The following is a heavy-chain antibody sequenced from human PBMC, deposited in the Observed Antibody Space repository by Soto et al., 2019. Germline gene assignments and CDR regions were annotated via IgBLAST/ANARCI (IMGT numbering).Heavy chain of an antibody. Sequence: QVQLVESGGGVVQPGRSLRLSCAASGFTFSSYAMHWVRQAPGKVLEWVAVISYDGSNKYYADSVKGRFTISRDNSKNTMYLQMNSLRAEDTAVYYCATEPSSRWYNYFDYWGQGTLVTVSS. CDR2: ISYDGSNK. V-gene: IGHV3-30-3*01. CDR1: GFTFSSYA. CDR3: ATEPSSRWYNYFDY. D-gene: IGHD6-13*01. J-gene: IGHJ4*02.